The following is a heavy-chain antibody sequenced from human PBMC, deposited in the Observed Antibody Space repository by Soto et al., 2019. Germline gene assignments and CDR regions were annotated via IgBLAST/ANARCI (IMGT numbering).Heavy chain of an antibody. CDR3: ARVGARFVWDVKNDGFDI. CDR1: GFTFSIYG. Sequence: TGGSLRLSCAASGFTFSIYGMQWVRQAPGKGLECVAGISYDGSNKYYVDSVKGRFTISRDNSKNTLYLQMNSLRAEDTAVYYCARVGARFVWDVKNDGFDIWGQGTMVTVSS. V-gene: IGHV3-30*03. D-gene: IGHD3-16*01. CDR2: ISYDGSNK. J-gene: IGHJ3*02.